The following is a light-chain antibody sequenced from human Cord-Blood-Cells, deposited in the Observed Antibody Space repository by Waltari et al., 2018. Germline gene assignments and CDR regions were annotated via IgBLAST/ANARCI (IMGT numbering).Light chain of an antibody. J-gene: IGLJ3*02. CDR3: SSYTSSSTRV. CDR1: SSDGGGYNY. CDR2: DVS. V-gene: IGLV2-14*01. Sequence: QSALPQPASASGSPGQSITISCAGTSSDGGGYNYVSWYQQHPGKAPKLMIYDVSNRPSGVPNRFSGSKSGNTASLTISGLQAEDEADYYCSSYTSSSTRVFGGGTKLTVL.